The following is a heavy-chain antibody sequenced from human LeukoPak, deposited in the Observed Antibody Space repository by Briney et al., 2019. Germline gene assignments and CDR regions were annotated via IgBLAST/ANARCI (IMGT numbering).Heavy chain of an antibody. Sequence: GGSLRLSCAASGFTFEDYAMHWVRQAPGKGLEWVSGLSWHSERIGYADSVKGRFTISRDNSKNTLYLQMNSLRAEDTAVYYCARDLELVGFDYWGQGTLVTVSS. V-gene: IGHV3-9*01. CDR2: LSWHSERI. CDR3: ARDLELVGFDY. D-gene: IGHD1-26*01. J-gene: IGHJ4*02. CDR1: GFTFEDYA.